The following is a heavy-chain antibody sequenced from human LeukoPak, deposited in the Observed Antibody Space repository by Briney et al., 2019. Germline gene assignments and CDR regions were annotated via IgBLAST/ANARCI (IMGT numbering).Heavy chain of an antibody. V-gene: IGHV1-46*01. D-gene: IGHD6-13*01. CDR2: INPSGGST. J-gene: IGHJ4*02. CDR3: ARGPRIAAAGHLIGY. Sequence: ASVKVSCKASGYTFTSYYMHWVRQAPGQGLEWMGIINPSGGSTSYAQKFQGRVTVTRDTSTSTVYMELSSLGSEDTAVYYCARGPRIAAAGHLIGYWGQGTLVIVSS. CDR1: GYTFTSYY.